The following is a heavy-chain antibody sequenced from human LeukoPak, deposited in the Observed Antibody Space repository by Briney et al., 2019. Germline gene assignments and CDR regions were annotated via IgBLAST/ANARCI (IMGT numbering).Heavy chain of an antibody. CDR1: GYTFTSYY. J-gene: IGHJ4*02. D-gene: IGHD3-9*01. V-gene: IGHV1-46*03. CDR3: ARRGILTGYMFDY. Sequence: ASVKVSCKASGYTFTSYYMHWVRQAPGQGLEWMGIINPSGGSTTYAQKFQGRVTVTSDTSTSTVYMELSSLRSDDTAVYYCARRGILTGYMFDYWGQGTMVTVSS. CDR2: INPSGGST.